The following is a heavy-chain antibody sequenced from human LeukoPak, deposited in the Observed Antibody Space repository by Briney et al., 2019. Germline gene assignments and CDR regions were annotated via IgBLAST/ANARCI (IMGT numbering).Heavy chain of an antibody. CDR1: GYTFTSYG. D-gene: IGHD6-13*01. CDR2: ISAYNGNT. J-gene: IGHJ6*02. CDR3: AREQVAAAGTSDYYYGMDV. Sequence: ASVKVSCKASGYTFTSYGISWVRQAPGQGLEWMGWISAYNGNTNYAQKFQGWVTMTRDTSISTAYMELSRLRSDDTAVYYCAREQVAAAGTSDYYYGMDVWGQGTTVTVSS. V-gene: IGHV1-18*01.